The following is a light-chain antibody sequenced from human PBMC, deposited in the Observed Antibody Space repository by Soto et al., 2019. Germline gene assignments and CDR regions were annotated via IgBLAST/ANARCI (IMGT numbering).Light chain of an antibody. V-gene: IGLV2-11*01. CDR3: CSYAGGNTYV. J-gene: IGLJ1*01. CDR1: SSDVGGYNY. Sequence: QSALTQPRSVSGSPGQSVTISCTGTSSDVGGYNYVYWYQQHPGKAPKLMIYDVSKRPSGVPDRFSGSKSGNTASLTISGLQAEDEADYYCCSYAGGNTYVFGTGTKVTVL. CDR2: DVS.